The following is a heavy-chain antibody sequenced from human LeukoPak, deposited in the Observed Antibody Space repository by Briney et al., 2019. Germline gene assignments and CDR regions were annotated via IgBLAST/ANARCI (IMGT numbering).Heavy chain of an antibody. CDR3: ARLMPGGGLSFDL. V-gene: IGHV4-61*02. J-gene: IGHJ2*01. D-gene: IGHD3/OR15-3a*01. Sequence: KPSETLSLTCTVFGGSISSGSYYWSWIRQPAGKGLEWIGRIYTSGSTNYNPSLKSRVTISVDTSKNQFSLQLNSVTPEDTAVYYCARLMPGGGLSFDLWGRGTLVTVSS. CDR2: IYTSGST. CDR1: GGSISSGSYY.